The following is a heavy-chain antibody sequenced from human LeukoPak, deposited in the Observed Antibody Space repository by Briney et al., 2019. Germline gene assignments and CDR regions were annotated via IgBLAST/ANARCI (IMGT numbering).Heavy chain of an antibody. D-gene: IGHD2-2*01. J-gene: IGHJ5*02. CDR1: GYTFTSYG. CDR3: AREGSSTSPNWFDP. Sequence: GASVKVSCKASGYTFTSYGISWVRQAPGQGLEWMGWISAYNSNTNYAQKLQGRVTMTTDTSTSTAYMELRSLRSDDTAVYYCAREGSSTSPNWFDPWGQGTLVTVSS. V-gene: IGHV1-18*01. CDR2: ISAYNSNT.